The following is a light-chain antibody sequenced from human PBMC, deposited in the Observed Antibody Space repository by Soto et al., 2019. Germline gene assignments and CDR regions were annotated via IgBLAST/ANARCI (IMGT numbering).Light chain of an antibody. V-gene: IGKV1-33*01. Sequence: DIQMTQSPSSLSASVGDRVTITCQASQDISNYLDWYQQKLGKAPKLLIYDASNLETGVPSRFSGSGSGTDFTFTISSLQPEDFATYYCQQANSFPITFGQGTRLE. J-gene: IGKJ5*01. CDR3: QQANSFPIT. CDR2: DAS. CDR1: QDISNY.